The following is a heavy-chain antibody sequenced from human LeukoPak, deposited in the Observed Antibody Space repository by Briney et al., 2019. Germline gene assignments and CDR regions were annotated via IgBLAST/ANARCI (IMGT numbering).Heavy chain of an antibody. D-gene: IGHD3-10*01. CDR1: GGSISSGGYS. Sequence: SETLSLTCAVSGGSISSGGYSWSWIRQPPGKGLEWIGYIYHSGSTYYNPSLKSRVAISVDRSKNQFSLKLSSVTAADTAVYYCARGYYGSGSYNWFDSWGQGTLVTVSS. CDR2: IYHSGST. CDR3: ARGYYGSGSYNWFDS. V-gene: IGHV4-30-2*01. J-gene: IGHJ5*01.